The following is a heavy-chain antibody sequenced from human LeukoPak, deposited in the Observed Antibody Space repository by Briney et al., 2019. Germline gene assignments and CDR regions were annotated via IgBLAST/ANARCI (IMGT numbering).Heavy chain of an antibody. J-gene: IGHJ5*02. CDR1: GFPFSSYV. V-gene: IGHV3-23*01. D-gene: IGHD3-10*01. CDR2: ISGSGPNT. Sequence: GGSLRLSCAASGFPFSSYVMSWVRQAPGKGLEWVSAISGSGPNTYYADSVKGRFTISRDNSKNTLYLQMNRLRAEDTAVYYCAKPEFRGVPLKTFDTWGQGTLVTVSS. CDR3: AKPEFRGVPLKTFDT.